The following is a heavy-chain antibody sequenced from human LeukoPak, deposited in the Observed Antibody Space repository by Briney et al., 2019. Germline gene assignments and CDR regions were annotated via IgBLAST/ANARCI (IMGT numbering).Heavy chain of an antibody. CDR3: ARQSSSGWDPFDY. J-gene: IGHJ4*02. CDR1: GGSFSGYY. CDR2: INHSGST. V-gene: IGHV4-34*01. Sequence: KPSETLSLTCAVYGGSFSGYYWSWIRQPPGKGLEWIGEINHSGSTNYNPSLKSRVTISVDTSKNQFSLKLSSVTAADTAVYYCARQSSSGWDPFDYWGQGTLVTVSS. D-gene: IGHD6-19*01.